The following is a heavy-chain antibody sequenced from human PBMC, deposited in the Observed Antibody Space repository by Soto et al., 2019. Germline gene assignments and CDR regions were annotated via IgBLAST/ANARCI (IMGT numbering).Heavy chain of an antibody. D-gene: IGHD5-18*01. Sequence: EVQLLESGGDLVQPGGSLRLSCAASGFAFSNYAMSWVRQAPGKGLEWVSGVGGSGNRTYYADFVKGRFTVSRDNSKNTMDLKIDSLRVEDTAIYYCARAEDGYGDRDRFDFWGQGPLVTASS. CDR3: ARAEDGYGDRDRFDF. CDR1: GFAFSNYA. CDR2: VGGSGNRT. J-gene: IGHJ4*02. V-gene: IGHV3-23*01.